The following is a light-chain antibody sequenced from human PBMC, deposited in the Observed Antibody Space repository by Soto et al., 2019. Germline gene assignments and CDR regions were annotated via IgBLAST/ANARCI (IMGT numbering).Light chain of an antibody. CDR1: QSLSSSY. V-gene: IGKV3-20*01. Sequence: EIMLTQSPGTLSLSPCERATLSCSASQSLSSSYLAWYQQKPGQAPRLVIFDASNRASGMPERFSGSGSGTDFTLTIARLEPEDFAVYYCQEYDGAPITFGLGTRLEIK. J-gene: IGKJ5*01. CDR3: QEYDGAPIT. CDR2: DAS.